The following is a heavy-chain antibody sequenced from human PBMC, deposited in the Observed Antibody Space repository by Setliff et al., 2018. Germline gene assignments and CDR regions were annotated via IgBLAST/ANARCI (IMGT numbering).Heavy chain of an antibody. CDR2: IYPGNADT. CDR3: ARRGERFFNWFDP. CDR1: GYSFTDYW. Sequence: PGESLKISCKGSGYSFTDYWIAWVRQTPGKGLEWMGTIYPGNADTRYSPSFQGQVTISTDTSINTAFLQWSSLRASDTAVYYCARRGERFFNWFDPWGQGTLVTVSS. D-gene: IGHD2-21*01. V-gene: IGHV5-51*01. J-gene: IGHJ5*02.